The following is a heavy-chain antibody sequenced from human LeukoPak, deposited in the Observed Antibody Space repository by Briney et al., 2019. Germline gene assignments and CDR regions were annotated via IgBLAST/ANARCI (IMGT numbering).Heavy chain of an antibody. CDR3: TGHHQAYSRTY. J-gene: IGHJ4*02. Sequence: GESLRLSCAATGLTFSSYSMNWVRQAPGKGLEWVSYISSSSSTIYYADSVKGRFTISRDNAKNSLYLQMNSLRAEDTAVYYCTGHHQAYSRTYWGQGTLVTVSS. CDR1: GLTFSSYS. CDR2: ISSSSSTI. D-gene: IGHD4-11*01. V-gene: IGHV3-48*01.